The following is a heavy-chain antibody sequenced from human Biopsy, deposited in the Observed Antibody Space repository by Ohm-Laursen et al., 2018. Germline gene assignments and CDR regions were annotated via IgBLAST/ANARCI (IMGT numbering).Heavy chain of an antibody. CDR3: ARVPAYPSIDGYYGLDL. CDR1: GYTFAGYY. Sequence: ASVKASCKASGYTFAGYYLHCARQAPGHGLEWMGWINPNRGNANYAQSFQGRLTVTRDTSTSTAYMELTSLTFDDTAIYYCARVPAYPSIDGYYGLDLWGQGTTVIVSS. V-gene: IGHV1-2*02. J-gene: IGHJ6*02. D-gene: IGHD3-9*01. CDR2: INPNRGNA.